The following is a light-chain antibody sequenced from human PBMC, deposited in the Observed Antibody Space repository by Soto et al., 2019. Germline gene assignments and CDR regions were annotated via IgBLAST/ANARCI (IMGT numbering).Light chain of an antibody. CDR3: NSYTSSSTWI. CDR1: SSDVGGYNY. V-gene: IGLV2-14*01. J-gene: IGLJ2*01. CDR2: EVS. Sequence: SVLTQPASVSGSPGQSITISCTGTSSDVGGYNYVSWYQQHPGKAPKLMIYEVSNRPSGVSDRFSGSKSGNTASLTISGLQAEDEADYYCNSYTSSSTWIFGGGTQLTVL.